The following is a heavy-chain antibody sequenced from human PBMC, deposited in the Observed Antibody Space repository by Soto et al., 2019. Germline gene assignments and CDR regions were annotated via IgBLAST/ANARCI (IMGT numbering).Heavy chain of an antibody. CDR3: ARSIVVVTALDY. CDR1: GYTFTSYA. Sequence: QVQLVQSGAEEKKPGASVKVSCKASGYTFTSYAMHWVRQAPGQRLEWMGWINAGNGNTKYSQKFQGRVTITGDTSASTAYMELSRLRSEDTAVYYCARSIVVVTALDYWGQGTLVTVSS. J-gene: IGHJ4*02. D-gene: IGHD2-21*02. V-gene: IGHV1-3*05. CDR2: INAGNGNT.